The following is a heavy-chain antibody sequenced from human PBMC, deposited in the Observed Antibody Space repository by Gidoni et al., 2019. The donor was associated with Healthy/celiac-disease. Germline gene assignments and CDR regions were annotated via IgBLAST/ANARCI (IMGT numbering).Heavy chain of an antibody. D-gene: IGHD2-2*01. Sequence: EVQLLESGGGLVQPGGSLRLSCAASGFTFSSYAMRWVRQAPGKGLGWVSAISGSGGSTYYADSVKGRFTISRDNSKNTLYLQMNSLRAEDTAVYYCANGRYQLLDYWGQGTLVTVSS. CDR1: GFTFSSYA. CDR3: ANGRYQLLDY. J-gene: IGHJ4*02. CDR2: ISGSGGST. V-gene: IGHV3-23*01.